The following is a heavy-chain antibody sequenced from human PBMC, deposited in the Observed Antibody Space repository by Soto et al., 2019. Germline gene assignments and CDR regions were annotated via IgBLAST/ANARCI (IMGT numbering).Heavy chain of an antibody. V-gene: IGHV1-2*04. CDR3: ARPYCSSTSCYVYLFDY. J-gene: IGHJ4*02. CDR1: GYTFTGYY. D-gene: IGHD2-2*01. CDR2: INPNSGGT. Sequence: ASVKVSCKASGYTFTGYYMHWVRQAPGQGLEWMGWINPNSGGTNYAQKFQGWVTMTRDTSISTAYMELSRLRSDDTAVYYCARPYCSSTSCYVYLFDYWGQGTLVTSPQ.